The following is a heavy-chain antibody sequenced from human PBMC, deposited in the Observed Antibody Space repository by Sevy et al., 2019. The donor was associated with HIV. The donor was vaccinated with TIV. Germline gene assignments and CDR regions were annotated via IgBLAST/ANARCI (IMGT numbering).Heavy chain of an antibody. J-gene: IGHJ4*02. Sequence: ASVKVSCKASGYTLTGYGISWVRQAPGQGLEWMGWISAYNGNTNYAQMLQGRVTMTTDTSTSTAYMELRSLRSDDTAVYYCARDLGGYGGNSIDYWGQGTLVTVSS. D-gene: IGHD2-21*02. CDR3: ARDLGGYGGNSIDY. V-gene: IGHV1-18*01. CDR1: GYTLTGYG. CDR2: ISAYNGNT.